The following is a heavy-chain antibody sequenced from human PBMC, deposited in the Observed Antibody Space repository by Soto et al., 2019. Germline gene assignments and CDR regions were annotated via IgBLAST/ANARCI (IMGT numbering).Heavy chain of an antibody. CDR3: VRIRYQLPSSVLWLDP. CDR1: GGFLSESY. J-gene: IGHJ5*02. CDR2: INHVGGT. D-gene: IGHD3-16*01. Sequence: SETLSLTCAVYGGFLSESYWTWIRQPPGKGLEWIGEINHVGGTNYNPSLKSRVTMSVGTSQNQFSLRLISVTAADTAMYFCVRIRYQLPSSVLWLDPWGQGTPVTVS. V-gene: IGHV4-34*01.